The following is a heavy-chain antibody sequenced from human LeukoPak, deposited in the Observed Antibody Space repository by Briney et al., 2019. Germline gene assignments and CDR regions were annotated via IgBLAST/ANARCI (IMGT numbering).Heavy chain of an antibody. CDR1: GFTFSSYS. Sequence: GGSLRLSCAASGFTFSSYSMNWVRQAPGKGLEWDSSISSSSSYIYYADSVKGRFTISRDNAKNSLYLQMNSLRAEDTAVYYCARTPGYSSSWYLYYFDYWGQGTLVTVSS. CDR2: ISSSSSYI. D-gene: IGHD6-13*01. CDR3: ARTPGYSSSWYLYYFDY. V-gene: IGHV3-21*01. J-gene: IGHJ4*02.